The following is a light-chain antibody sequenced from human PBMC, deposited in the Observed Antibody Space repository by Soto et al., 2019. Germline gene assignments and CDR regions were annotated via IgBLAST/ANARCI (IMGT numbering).Light chain of an antibody. CDR1: QTIKTY. V-gene: IGKV1-39*01. Sequence: DIQMTQSPSPLSASVGDSVTITCRASQTIKTYLNWYRHKPGKAPELLIYAASRLQSGVASRFSGSGSGTYFILTISSLQPDDLGTYYCQQTYTAPGTFGQGTEVEI. CDR3: QQTYTAPGT. CDR2: AAS. J-gene: IGKJ1*01.